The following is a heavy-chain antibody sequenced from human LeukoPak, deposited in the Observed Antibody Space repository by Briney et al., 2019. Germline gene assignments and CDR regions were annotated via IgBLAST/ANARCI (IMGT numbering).Heavy chain of an antibody. CDR1: GGSVSSGSYY. D-gene: IGHD6-13*01. J-gene: IGHJ4*02. V-gene: IGHV4-61*01. CDR2: IYYSGST. Sequence: SETLSLTCTVSGGSVSSGSYYWSWIRQPPGKGLEWIGYIYYSGSTNYNPSLKSRVTISVDTSKNQFSLKLSSVTAADTAVYYCARVGRSSWLLDYWGQGTLVTVSS. CDR3: ARVGRSSWLLDY.